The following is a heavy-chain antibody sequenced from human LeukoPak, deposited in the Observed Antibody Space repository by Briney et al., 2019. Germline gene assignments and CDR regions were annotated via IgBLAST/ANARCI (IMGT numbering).Heavy chain of an antibody. J-gene: IGHJ4*02. D-gene: IGHD6-19*01. V-gene: IGHV3-33*01. CDR1: GXTFSTYA. CDR2: IWFDGSSK. CDR3: ARDSSAWYLDY. Sequence: GGSLRLSCAASGXTFSTYAMHWVRQAPGKGLEWVAVIWFDGSSKYYADSVKGRFTISRDNSKNTLFLQMNSLRAEDTAVYFCARDSSAWYLDYWGQGTLVTVSS.